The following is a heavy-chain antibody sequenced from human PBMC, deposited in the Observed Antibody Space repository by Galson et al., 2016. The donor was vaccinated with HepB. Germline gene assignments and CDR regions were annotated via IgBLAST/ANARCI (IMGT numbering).Heavy chain of an antibody. CDR1: GGSMSTYY. CDR3: ARDGRLGEKGLYDF. D-gene: IGHD3-10*01. CDR2: IYYSGST. J-gene: IGHJ4*02. V-gene: IGHV4-59*12. Sequence: ETLSLPCTVSGGSMSTYYWSWIRQPPGKGLEWIGYIYYSGSTNYSPSLKSRVTISVDTSKNQFSLKLSSVTAADTAVYYCARDGRLGEKGLYDFWGQGTLVTVSS.